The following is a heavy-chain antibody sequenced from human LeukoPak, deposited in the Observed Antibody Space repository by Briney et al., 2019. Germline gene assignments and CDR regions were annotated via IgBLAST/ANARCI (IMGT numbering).Heavy chain of an antibody. CDR2: IYYSGIT. J-gene: IGHJ4*02. D-gene: IGHD3-10*01. Sequence: SQTLSLTCTVSGGSISIGGYYWSWIRQHPGQGLEWIGYIYYSGITYYNPSLKSRVTISVDTSKNQFSLYLSSVTAADTAVYYCARVTSGEFADYWGQGTLVTVSS. CDR1: GGSISIGGYY. CDR3: ARVTSGEFADY. V-gene: IGHV4-31*03.